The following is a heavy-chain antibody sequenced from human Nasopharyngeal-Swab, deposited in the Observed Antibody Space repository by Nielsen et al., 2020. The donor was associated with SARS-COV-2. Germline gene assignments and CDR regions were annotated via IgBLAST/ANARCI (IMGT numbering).Heavy chain of an antibody. J-gene: IGHJ3*02. Sequence: GGSLRLSCAASGFTFSSYAMHWVRQAPGKGLEWVAVISYDGSNKYYADSVKGRFTISRDNSKNTLYLQMNSLRAEDTAVYYCARDSFIAVAGMDAFDIWGQGTMVTVSS. CDR3: ARDSFIAVAGMDAFDI. CDR1: GFTFSSYA. V-gene: IGHV3-30-3*01. D-gene: IGHD6-19*01. CDR2: ISYDGSNK.